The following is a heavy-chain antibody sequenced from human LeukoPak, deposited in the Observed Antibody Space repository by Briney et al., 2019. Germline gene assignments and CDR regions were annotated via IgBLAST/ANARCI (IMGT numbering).Heavy chain of an antibody. J-gene: IGHJ4*02. V-gene: IGHV3-11*01. CDR1: GFTFSDYY. CDR3: ARVNRVTAIQELDY. D-gene: IGHD2-21*02. CDR2: ISSSGSTI. Sequence: GGSLRLSCAASGFTFSDYYMTWIRQAPGKGLEWVPCISSSGSTIFYADSVKGRFTISRDNAKSSLFLQMNSLRAEDTAVYYCARVNRVTAIQELDYWGQGTLVTVSS.